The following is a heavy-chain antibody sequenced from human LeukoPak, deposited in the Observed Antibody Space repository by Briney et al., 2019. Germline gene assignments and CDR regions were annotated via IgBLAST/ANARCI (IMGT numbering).Heavy chain of an antibody. V-gene: IGHV3-64*01. Sequence: PGGSLRLSCAASGFSFSSYAMHWVRQAPGKGLEYVSAISSNGGSTYYASSVKGRFTISRDNSKNTLYLQMGSLRAEDMAVCYCARRILSGSYYNDYWGQGTLVTVSS. CDR1: GFSFSSYA. J-gene: IGHJ4*02. CDR3: ARRILSGSYYNDY. CDR2: ISSNGGST. D-gene: IGHD3-10*01.